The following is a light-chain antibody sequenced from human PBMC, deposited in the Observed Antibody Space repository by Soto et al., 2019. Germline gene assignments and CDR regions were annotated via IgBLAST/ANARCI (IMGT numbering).Light chain of an antibody. V-gene: IGLV2-14*03. CDR1: SSVVGGSDY. CDR3: SSHTNTNSYV. J-gene: IGLJ1*01. Sequence: QSALTQPASVSGSPGQSITISCTGNSSVVGGSDYVSWYQHHPDKAPKLIISDVSNRPSGVSYRFSGSKSGNTASLTISGLQAEDEAIYYCSSHTNTNSYVFGTGTKVTVL. CDR2: DVS.